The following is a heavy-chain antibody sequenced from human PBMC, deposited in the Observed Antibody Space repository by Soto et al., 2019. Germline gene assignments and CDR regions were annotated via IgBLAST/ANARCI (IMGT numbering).Heavy chain of an antibody. V-gene: IGHV3-21*01. CDR2: ISASSTYI. CDR1: GFIFSSYT. CDR3: ARERGRYSYGYAPYYYYYGMDV. D-gene: IGHD5-18*01. J-gene: IGHJ6*02. Sequence: GGSLRLSCAASGFIFSSYTMNWVRQAPGKGLEWVSSISASSTYIYYADSLKGRFTISRDNSKNTLYLQMNSLRAEDTAVYYCARERGRYSYGYAPYYYYYGMDVWGQGTTVTVSS.